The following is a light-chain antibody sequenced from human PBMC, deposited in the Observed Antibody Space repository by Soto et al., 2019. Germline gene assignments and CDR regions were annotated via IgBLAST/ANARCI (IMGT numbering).Light chain of an antibody. CDR2: DAS. CDR1: QNVYNN. Sequence: EIVMTQSPATLSVSPREGATLSCKASQNVYNNLAWYQQRLGQPPRLLIYDASTRATGISARFSGSGYGTEFTLTISSLQSEDFAVYFCQQCRNWPLTFGGGTKVVIK. V-gene: IGKV3-15*01. CDR3: QQCRNWPLT. J-gene: IGKJ4*01.